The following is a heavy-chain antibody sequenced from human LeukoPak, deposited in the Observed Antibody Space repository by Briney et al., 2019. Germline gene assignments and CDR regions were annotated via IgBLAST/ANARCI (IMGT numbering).Heavy chain of an antibody. V-gene: IGHV3-23*01. J-gene: IGHJ4*02. CDR1: GFTFSSYA. CDR3: AKLGSPYGSGSYYRL. CDR2: ISGSGGST. D-gene: IGHD3-10*01. Sequence: PGGSLRLSCAASGFTFSSYAMSWVRQAPGKGLEWVSAISGSGGSTYYADSVKGRFTISRDNSKNTLYLQMNSLRAEDTAVYYCAKLGSPYGSGSYYRLWGQGTLVTVSS.